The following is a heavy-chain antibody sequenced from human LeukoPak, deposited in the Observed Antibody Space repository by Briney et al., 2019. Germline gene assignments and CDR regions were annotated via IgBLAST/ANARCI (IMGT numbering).Heavy chain of an antibody. J-gene: IGHJ4*02. CDR3: ARDPGTVADPYFDY. CDR2: ISSSSGHI. D-gene: IGHD6-19*01. Sequence: GGSLRLSCAAPGFTFSSYNMNWVRQPPGKGLEWVSSISSSSGHIHYADSVKGRFTISRDNANNSLHLQMNSLRDEDTAVYYCARDPGTVADPYFDYWGQGSLVTVSS. V-gene: IGHV3-21*01. CDR1: GFTFSSYN.